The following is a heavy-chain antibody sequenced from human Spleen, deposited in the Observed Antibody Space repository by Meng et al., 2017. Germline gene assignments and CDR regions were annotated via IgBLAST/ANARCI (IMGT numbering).Heavy chain of an antibody. D-gene: IGHD2-15*01. V-gene: IGHV4-61*01. J-gene: IGHJ4*02. CDR1: GASVSSVNYY. CDR3: ARAFCRGGGCYTFDY. CDR2: IFYSGSP. Sequence: GRGLVRPLETRALHCPVSGASVSSVNYYVGWIRQPPGKELDWIGYIFYSGSPIYNPSLKSRVTMSVDTSKNQFSLNLSSVTAADTAVYYCARAFCRGGGCYTFDYWGQGTLVTVSS.